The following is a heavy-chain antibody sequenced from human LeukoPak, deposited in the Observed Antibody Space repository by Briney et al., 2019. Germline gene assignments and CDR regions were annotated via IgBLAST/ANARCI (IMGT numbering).Heavy chain of an antibody. D-gene: IGHD3-16*01. CDR1: GGSDSISSFY. J-gene: IGHJ4*02. V-gene: IGHV4-4*09. Sequence: SETLSLTCTVSGGSDSISSFYWSWIRQPPGKGLELIGYIYASGSTNYNPSLKSRVSISFDTSKNQFSLKLSSVTAADTALYYCAGGRGGITTYWGQGTLVTVSS. CDR3: AGGRGGITTY. CDR2: IYASGST.